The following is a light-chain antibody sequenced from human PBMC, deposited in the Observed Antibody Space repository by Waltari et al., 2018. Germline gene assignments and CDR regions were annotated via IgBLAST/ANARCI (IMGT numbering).Light chain of an antibody. Sequence: EIVLTQSPGTLSLSPGERATLSCGASQSVGRSLAWYQRKPGQTPRLLMYDTSNRATGSPERCSGSGSGTDFSLTISRLEPEDFAVYYCQMYVRLPVTFGQGTKVEIK. V-gene: IGKV3-20*01. J-gene: IGKJ1*01. CDR2: DTS. CDR1: QSVGRS. CDR3: QMYVRLPVT.